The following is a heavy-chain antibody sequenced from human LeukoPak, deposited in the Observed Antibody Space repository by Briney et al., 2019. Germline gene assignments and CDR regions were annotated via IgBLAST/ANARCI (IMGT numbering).Heavy chain of an antibody. CDR2: LYSGGTT. J-gene: IGHJ4*02. CDR1: GFTVNNNY. Sequence: GGSLRLSCAASGFTVNNNYVTWVRQAAGKGLEWVSVLYSGGTTYYADSVKGRFTISRDNSKNTVYLQMNSLTAEDTAVYYCARVRSGVEFDYWGQGTLVTVSS. CDR3: ARVRSGVEFDY. D-gene: IGHD1-1*01. V-gene: IGHV3-66*02.